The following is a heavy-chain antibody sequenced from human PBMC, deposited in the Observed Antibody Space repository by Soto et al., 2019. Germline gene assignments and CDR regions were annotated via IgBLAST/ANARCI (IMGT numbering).Heavy chain of an antibody. CDR1: GFTFDDYA. Sequence: EVQLVESGGGLVQPGRSLRLSCAASGFTFDDYAMHWVRQAPGKGLEWVSGISWNSGSIGYADSVKGRFTISRDNAKNSLYLQMNSLRAEDTALYYCAKDRFAATDAFDIWGQGKMVTVSS. CDR3: AKDRFAATDAFDI. J-gene: IGHJ3*02. D-gene: IGHD2-15*01. CDR2: ISWNSGSI. V-gene: IGHV3-9*01.